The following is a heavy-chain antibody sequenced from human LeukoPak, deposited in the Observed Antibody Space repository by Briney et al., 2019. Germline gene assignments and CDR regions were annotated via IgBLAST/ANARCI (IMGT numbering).Heavy chain of an antibody. CDR3: ARDSGWLSDQ. CDR2: ISSGSSYI. CDR1: GFTFNTYT. J-gene: IGHJ4*02. D-gene: IGHD6-19*01. V-gene: IGHV3-21*01. Sequence: GGSLRLSCAASGFTFNTYTMYWVRQAPGKGLEWVSSISSGSSYIYYADSVKGRFTISRDNAKNSLYLQMNSLRAEDTAVYYCARDSGWLSDQWGQGTLVTVSS.